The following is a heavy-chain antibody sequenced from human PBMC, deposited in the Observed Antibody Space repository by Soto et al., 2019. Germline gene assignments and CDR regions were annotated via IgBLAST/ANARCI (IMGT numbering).Heavy chain of an antibody. Sequence: SETLSLTCTVSGASMSSGGYYWTWVRQSPGKGLEWIGYIYYSGSTYYNPSLESRVTISLDTSRSQFSLTLSSVTAADTAMYFCARSSYYYDSSGYFFSWFDPWGQGTLVTVSS. CDR3: ARSSYYYDSSGYFFSWFDP. V-gene: IGHV4-31*03. D-gene: IGHD3-22*01. J-gene: IGHJ5*02. CDR2: IYYSGST. CDR1: GASMSSGGYY.